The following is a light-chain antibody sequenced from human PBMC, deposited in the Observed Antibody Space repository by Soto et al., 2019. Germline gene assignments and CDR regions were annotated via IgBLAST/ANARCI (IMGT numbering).Light chain of an antibody. CDR3: SSYTSSSTHVV. CDR2: EVT. J-gene: IGLJ2*01. CDR1: RSDVGGYNY. Sequence: QSVLTQPASVSGSPGQSITISCTGTRSDVGGYNYVSWYQHHPGKVPKLMIYEVTYRPSGVSNRFSGSKSGNTASLTISGLQTDDEADYYCSSYTSSSTHVVFGGGTKLTVL. V-gene: IGLV2-14*01.